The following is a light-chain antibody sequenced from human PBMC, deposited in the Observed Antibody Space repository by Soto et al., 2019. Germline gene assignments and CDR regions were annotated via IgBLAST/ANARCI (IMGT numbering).Light chain of an antibody. J-gene: IGKJ3*01. CDR2: DTT. V-gene: IGKV3-20*01. CDR1: QSVNNNY. CDR3: QQYGRSQFT. Sequence: EIVLMQSPGTLSLSPGEGATLSCRASQSVNNNYLAWYQQRHGQAPTVLIFDTTRRSTGVPDRFRGSVSGTDFTLRISRVEPDDCAVYYCQQYGRSQFTFDPATKVNIK.